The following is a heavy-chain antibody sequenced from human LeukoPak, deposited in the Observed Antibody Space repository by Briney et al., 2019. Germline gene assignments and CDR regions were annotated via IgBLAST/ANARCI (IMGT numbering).Heavy chain of an antibody. CDR3: ATSHGFWSGYYEAFHY. J-gene: IGHJ4*02. CDR2: INPSGGST. Sequence: ASVKVSCKASGYTFTSYYMHWVRQAPGQGLEWMGIINPSGGSTNYAQKFQGRVTMTRDMSTSTVYMELSSLRSEDTAVYYCATSHGFWSGYYEAFHYWGQGTLVTVSS. V-gene: IGHV1-46*01. D-gene: IGHD3-3*01. CDR1: GYTFTSYY.